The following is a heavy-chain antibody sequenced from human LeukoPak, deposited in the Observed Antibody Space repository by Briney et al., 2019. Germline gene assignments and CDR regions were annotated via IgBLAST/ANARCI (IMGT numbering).Heavy chain of an antibody. J-gene: IGHJ6*03. CDR1: GGSINNGDYY. CDR2: IYYSGST. V-gene: IGHV4-30-4*08. Sequence: SQTLSLTCTVSGGSINNGDYYWSWIRQPPGKGLEWIWYIYYSGSTYYIPSLKRRVNIPVDTYKTQFSLKLPSVTAADTAVYYCARNYFFSMDVWGKGTTVTVSS. CDR3: ARNYFFSMDV.